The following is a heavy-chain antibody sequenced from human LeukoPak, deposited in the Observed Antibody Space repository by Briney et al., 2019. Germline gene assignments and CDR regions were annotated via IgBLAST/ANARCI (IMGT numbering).Heavy chain of an antibody. V-gene: IGHV3-15*01. J-gene: IGHJ4*02. Sequence: GGSLRLSCTASGFIFSDAWMTWVRQAPGKRPEWLGRIKTKSDGETVHYAAPMKGRLTISRDDSKSMLFLEMNSLTIEDTAVYYCSTEPPLAHYDSGDHRDYWGQGTLVTVSS. CDR1: GFIFSDAW. D-gene: IGHD3-22*01. CDR3: STEPPLAHYDSGDHRDY. CDR2: IKTKSDGETV.